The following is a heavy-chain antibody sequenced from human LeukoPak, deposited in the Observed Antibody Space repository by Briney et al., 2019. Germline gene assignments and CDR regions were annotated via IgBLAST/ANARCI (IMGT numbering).Heavy chain of an antibody. J-gene: IGHJ5*02. CDR3: ARGGGATMTWFDP. CDR2: INPSGGST. D-gene: IGHD1-26*01. V-gene: IGHV1-46*01. CDR1: GGTFSSYG. Sequence: GSSVKVSCKASGGTFSSYGMSWVRQAPGQGLEWMGIINPSGGSTSYAQKFQGRVTMTRDMSTSTVYMELSSLRSEDTAVYYCARGGGATMTWFDPWGQGTLVTVSS.